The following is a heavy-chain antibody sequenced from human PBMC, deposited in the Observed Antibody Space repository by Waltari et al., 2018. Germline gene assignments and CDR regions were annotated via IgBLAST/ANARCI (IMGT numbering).Heavy chain of an antibody. CDR1: GFSFSSYW. CDR3: ARMGAGRAPDY. D-gene: IGHD3-16*01. Sequence: EVQLVESGGGLVQPGGSLRLSCAASGFSFSSYWMTWFGQAPGTGRGWVATIKPDGSGKFYVDSVKGRFSISRDNAKNSLYLQMNSLRAEDTAIFYCARMGAGRAPDYWGQGTLVTVSS. CDR2: IKPDGSGK. J-gene: IGHJ4*02. V-gene: IGHV3-7*03.